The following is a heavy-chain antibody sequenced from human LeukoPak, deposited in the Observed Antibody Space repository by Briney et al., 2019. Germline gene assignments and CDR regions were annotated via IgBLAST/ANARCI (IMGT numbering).Heavy chain of an antibody. Sequence: GGSLRLSCAASGFSFSSYGMYWVRQPPGKGLEWVAFIRSDGTNTYYADSVKGRLTISRDNAKNTLYLQMNSLRGEDTAVYYCAKDVYDGSGYHFDHWGQGTLVTVSS. V-gene: IGHV3-30*02. CDR2: IRSDGTNT. D-gene: IGHD3-22*01. CDR1: GFSFSSYG. CDR3: AKDVYDGSGYHFDH. J-gene: IGHJ5*02.